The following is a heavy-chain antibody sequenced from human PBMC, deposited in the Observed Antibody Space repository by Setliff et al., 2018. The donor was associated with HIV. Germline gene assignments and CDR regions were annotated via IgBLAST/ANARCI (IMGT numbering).Heavy chain of an antibody. Sequence: GESLKISCKGSGYSFITYWIGWVRQRPGKGLEWMGIMNPDGSNTRYSPSFQGQVTISADKSISTAYLQWSSLKASDTAMYYCARRGYCSSTSCPDAFDIWGQGTMVTVSS. CDR3: ARRGYCSSTSCPDAFDI. J-gene: IGHJ3*02. CDR1: GYSFITYW. CDR2: MNPDGSNT. V-gene: IGHV5-51*01. D-gene: IGHD2-2*01.